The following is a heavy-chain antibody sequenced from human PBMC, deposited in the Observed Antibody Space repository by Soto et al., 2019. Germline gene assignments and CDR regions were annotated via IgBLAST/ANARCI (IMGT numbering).Heavy chain of an antibody. CDR1: GGSISSGDYY. D-gene: IGHD6-13*01. CDR2: IYYSGST. J-gene: IGHJ6*02. V-gene: IGHV4-30-4*01. CDR3: ARDLVGSHSSSWEYYGMDV. Sequence: SETLSLTCTVSGGSISSGDYYWSWIRQPPGMGLEWIGYIYYSGSTYYNPSLKSRVTISVDTSKNQFSLKLSSVTAADTAVYYCARDLVGSHSSSWEYYGMDVWGQGTTVTVSS.